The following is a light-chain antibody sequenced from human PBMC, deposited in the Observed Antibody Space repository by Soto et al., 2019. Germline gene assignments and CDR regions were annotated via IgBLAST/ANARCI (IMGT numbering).Light chain of an antibody. V-gene: IGLV2-8*01. CDR3: SSYAGINNLL. Sequence: QSVLTQPPSASGSPGQSVTISCTGTSSDVGTYNYVSWYQQHPGKAPKLMIYEVSKRPSGVPDRFSGSKSGNTASLTVSGLQAEDEADYYCSSYAGINNLLFGTGNKLTVL. CDR2: EVS. J-gene: IGLJ1*01. CDR1: SSDVGTYNY.